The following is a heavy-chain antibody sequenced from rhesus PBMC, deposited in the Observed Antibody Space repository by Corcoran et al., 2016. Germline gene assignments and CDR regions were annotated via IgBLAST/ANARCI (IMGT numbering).Heavy chain of an antibody. CDR2: IYWDDDK. CDR1: GFSLSTSGMG. CDR3: ARIDGSLYGLDS. V-gene: IGHV2S1*01. Sequence: QVTLKESGPALVKPTQTLTLTCTFSGFSLSTSGMGVVWIRQPPGKALKWLASIYWDDDKYYNTPLRSRLTISKDTSKNQVVLTMTNMDPVDTATYYCARIDGSLYGLDSWGQGVVVTVSS. D-gene: IGHD4-4*01. J-gene: IGHJ6*01.